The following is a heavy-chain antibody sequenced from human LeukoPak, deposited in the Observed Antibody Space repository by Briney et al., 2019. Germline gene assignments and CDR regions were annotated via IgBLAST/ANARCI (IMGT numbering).Heavy chain of an antibody. CDR3: AKRGIVIRAVIIIGFHKEAHYYDY. J-gene: IGHJ4*02. CDR1: GITLSNYV. D-gene: IGHD3-10*01. CDR2: ISGSGGGT. V-gene: IGHV3-23*01. Sequence: GGSLRLSCVVSGITLSNYVISWVRQAPGKGLEWVSGISGSGGGTKYADSVRGRFTISRDNSKNTLYLQMNTLRAEDTAVYFCAKRGIVIRAVIIIGFHKEAHYYDYWGQGTPVTVSS.